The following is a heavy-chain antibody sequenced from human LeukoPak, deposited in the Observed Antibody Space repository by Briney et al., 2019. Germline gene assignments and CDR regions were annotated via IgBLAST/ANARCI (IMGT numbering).Heavy chain of an antibody. CDR1: GFTFSSYG. D-gene: IGHD3-22*01. CDR3: ARAGHRRYYYDNGYDY. Sequence: GGSLRLSCAASGFTFSSYGMHWVRQAPGKGLEWVAFIRYDGSNKYYADSVKGRFTISRDNSKNTLYLQMNSLRADDTAVYYCARAGHRRYYYDNGYDYWGQGTLVTVSS. J-gene: IGHJ4*02. CDR2: IRYDGSNK. V-gene: IGHV3-30*02.